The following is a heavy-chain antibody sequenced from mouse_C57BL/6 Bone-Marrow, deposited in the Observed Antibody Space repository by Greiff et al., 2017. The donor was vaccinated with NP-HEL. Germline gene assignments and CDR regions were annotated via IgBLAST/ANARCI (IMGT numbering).Heavy chain of an antibody. CDR1: GYTFTDYN. J-gene: IGHJ3*01. D-gene: IGHD1-1*01. V-gene: IGHV1-18*01. CDR3: ATPDYGSRGAWFAY. Sequence: EVKLMESGPELVKPGASVKIPCKASGYTFTDYNMDWVKQSHGKSLSWIGDINPNNGGTIYNQKFKGKATLTVDKSSSTAYMELRSLTSEDTAVYYCATPDYGSRGAWFAYWGQGTLVTVSA. CDR2: INPNNGGT.